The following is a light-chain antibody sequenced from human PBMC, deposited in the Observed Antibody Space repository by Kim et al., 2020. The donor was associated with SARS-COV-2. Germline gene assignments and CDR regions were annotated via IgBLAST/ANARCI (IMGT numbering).Light chain of an antibody. Sequence: SASVGDRVTITGQASQSISNYLNWYQQKPGRAPNLLIYAASKLQSGVSSRFSGSGSGTDFTLTITSLQPEDFATYYCQQSHSTLYTFGQGTKLEI. V-gene: IGKV1-39*01. CDR3: QQSHSTLYT. J-gene: IGKJ2*01. CDR2: AAS. CDR1: QSISNY.